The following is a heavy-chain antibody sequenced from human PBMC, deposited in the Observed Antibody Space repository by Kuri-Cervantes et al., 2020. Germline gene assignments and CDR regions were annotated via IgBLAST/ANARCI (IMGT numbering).Heavy chain of an antibody. D-gene: IGHD3-22*01. Sequence: ASVKVSCKASGYTFTNYHLHWVRQAPGQGLEWMGIINPSGGRTHYAQRFQGRLTMTRDTSTSTLYMELSSLRSEDTAVYYCASRGYSSGYYYYAFDIWGQGTMVTVSS. V-gene: IGHV1-46*01. CDR3: ASRGYSSGYYYYAFDI. CDR2: INPSGGRT. J-gene: IGHJ3*02. CDR1: GYTFTNYH.